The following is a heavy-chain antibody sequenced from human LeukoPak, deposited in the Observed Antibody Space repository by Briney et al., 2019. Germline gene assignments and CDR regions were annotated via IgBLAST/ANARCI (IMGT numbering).Heavy chain of an antibody. D-gene: IGHD6-19*01. J-gene: IGHJ4*02. V-gene: IGHV4-59*01. CDR2: IYYTGST. Sequence: PSETLSLTCTVSGGSISSYYWSWIRQPPGKGLEWIGYIYYTGSTNYNPSLKSRVTISVDTSKNQFSLKLSSVTAADTAVYCCARAFSSGWYPYSIGGLWFDYWGQGTLVTVSS. CDR1: GGSISSYY. CDR3: ARAFSSGWYPYSIGGLWFDY.